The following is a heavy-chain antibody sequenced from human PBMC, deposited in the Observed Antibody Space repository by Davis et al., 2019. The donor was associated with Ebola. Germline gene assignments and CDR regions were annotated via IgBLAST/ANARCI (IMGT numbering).Heavy chain of an antibody. CDR2: ISAYNGNT. J-gene: IGHJ6*03. Sequence: ASVKVSCKASGYTFTSYGISWVRQAPGQGLEWMGWISAYNGNTNYAQKLQGRVTMTTDTSTSTAYMELRSLRSDDTAVYYCARDTGVVLMVYDLYYYMDVWGKGTTVTVSS. CDR3: ARDTGVVLMVYDLYYYMDV. CDR1: GYTFTSYG. V-gene: IGHV1-18*04. D-gene: IGHD2-8*01.